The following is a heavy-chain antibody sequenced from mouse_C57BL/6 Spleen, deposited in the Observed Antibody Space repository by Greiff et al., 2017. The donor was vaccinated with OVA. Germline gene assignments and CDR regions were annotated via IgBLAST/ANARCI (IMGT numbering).Heavy chain of an antibody. V-gene: IGHV5-17*01. CDR1: GFTFSDYG. J-gene: IGHJ3*01. CDR3: ASYYYGSRGEFAY. CDR2: ISSGSSTI. D-gene: IGHD1-1*01. Sequence: EVMLVESGGGLVKPGGSLKLSCAASGFTFSDYGMHWVRQAPEKGLEWVAYISSGSSTIYYADTVKGRFTISRDNAKNTLFLQMTSLRSEDTAMYYCASYYYGSRGEFAYWGQGTLVTVS.